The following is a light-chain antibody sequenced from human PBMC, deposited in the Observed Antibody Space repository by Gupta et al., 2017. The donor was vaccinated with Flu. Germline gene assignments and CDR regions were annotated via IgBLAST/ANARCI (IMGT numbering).Light chain of an antibody. Sequence: MTPYTSSLYASVGDRGTIKCRASQGISGNLKRKQQQPGKDTKLMIQEASRLQSGVTSRFSGSGSVTDFTRPRSSLQPEDFETYDCQLKWTFGQGTKVEIK. CDR2: EAS. CDR1: QGISGN. V-gene: IGKV1-39*01. CDR3: QLKWT. J-gene: IGKJ1*01.